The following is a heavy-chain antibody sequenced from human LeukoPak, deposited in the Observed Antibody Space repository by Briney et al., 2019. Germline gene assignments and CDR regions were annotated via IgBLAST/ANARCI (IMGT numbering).Heavy chain of an antibody. CDR2: IYHSGST. Sequence: SETLSLTCAVSGGSISSNNWWSWLRQPPEKGLERIGDIYHSGSTNYNPSLKGRVTISLDKSKNQFSLELSSVTAADTAVYYCARVYTRRRYASPPYYFDYWGQGTLVTVSS. CDR3: ARVYTRRRYASPPYYFDY. J-gene: IGHJ4*02. V-gene: IGHV4-4*02. D-gene: IGHD3-16*01. CDR1: GGSISSNNW.